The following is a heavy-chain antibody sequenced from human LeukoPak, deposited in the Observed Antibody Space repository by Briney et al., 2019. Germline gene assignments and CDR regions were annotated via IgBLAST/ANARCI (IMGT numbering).Heavy chain of an antibody. J-gene: IGHJ5*02. CDR1: GDSVSSNSAA. D-gene: IGHD6-19*01. CDR2: TYYRSKWYN. Sequence: SQTLSLTCAISGDSVSSNSAAWNWIRQSPSRGLEWLGRTYYRSKWYNDYAVSVKSRITINPDTSKNQFSLQLNSVTPEDTAVYYCARDVGIAVAGTDNWFDPWGQGTLVTVSS. V-gene: IGHV6-1*01. CDR3: ARDVGIAVAGTDNWFDP.